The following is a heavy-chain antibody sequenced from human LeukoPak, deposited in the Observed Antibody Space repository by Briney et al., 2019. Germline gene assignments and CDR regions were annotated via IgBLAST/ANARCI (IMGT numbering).Heavy chain of an antibody. CDR1: GFTFSNYW. J-gene: IGHJ4*02. Sequence: GGSLRLSCEGSGFTFSNYWMSWVRQAPGKGLEWVANIKTDGSEKYYVDSVKGRFTISRDNSKNTLYLQMNSLRAEDTAVYYCARDEPSPDSTDLDYWGQGTLVTVSS. CDR3: ARDEPSPDSTDLDY. D-gene: IGHD2/OR15-2a*01. V-gene: IGHV3-7*01. CDR2: IKTDGSEK.